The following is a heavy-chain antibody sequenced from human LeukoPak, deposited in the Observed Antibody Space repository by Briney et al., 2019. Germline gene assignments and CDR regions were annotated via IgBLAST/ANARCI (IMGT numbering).Heavy chain of an antibody. J-gene: IGHJ4*02. D-gene: IGHD1-14*01. CDR2: IYYSGST. Sequence: GTLRLSCAASGFIFRSYGMSWVRQAPGKGLEGFGSIYYSGSTYYNAPITSRITISVDTSKHQFYLKLSSVTAADTAVYYCARHSKNHPFDYWGQGTLVTVSS. V-gene: IGHV4-39*01. CDR1: GFIFRSYG. CDR3: ARHSKNHPFDY.